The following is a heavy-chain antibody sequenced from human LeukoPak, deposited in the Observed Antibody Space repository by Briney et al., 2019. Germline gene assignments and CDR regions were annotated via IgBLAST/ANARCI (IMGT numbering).Heavy chain of an antibody. V-gene: IGHV3-23*01. CDR1: GFTFSNSA. Sequence: GGSLRLYCEVSGFTFSNSAMSWVRQPPGKGLEWLSSISISGDKILYADSVKGRFTISRDNSKNTLYLQMNSLRDEDTAVYYCAKEIRPNDYWGQGTLVIVSS. CDR2: ISISGDKI. J-gene: IGHJ4*02. CDR3: AKEIRPNDY.